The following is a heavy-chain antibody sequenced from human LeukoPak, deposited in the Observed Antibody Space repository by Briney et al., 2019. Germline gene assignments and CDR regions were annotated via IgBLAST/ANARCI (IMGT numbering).Heavy chain of an antibody. CDR3: AKGWGRVRFLAPDQSPDY. CDR2: IRYDGSNK. CDR1: GFTFSSYG. J-gene: IGHJ4*02. V-gene: IGHV3-30*02. D-gene: IGHD3-3*01. Sequence: GGSLRLSCAASGFTFSSYGMHWVRQAPGKGLEWVAFIRYDGSNKYYADSVKGRFTISRDNSKNTLYLQMNSLRAEDTAVYYCAKGWGRVRFLAPDQSPDYWGQGTLVTVSS.